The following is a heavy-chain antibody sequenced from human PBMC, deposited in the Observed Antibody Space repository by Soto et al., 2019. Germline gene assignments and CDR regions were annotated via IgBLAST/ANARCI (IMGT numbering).Heavy chain of an antibody. V-gene: IGHV1-69*01. CDR2: IIPIFGTA. D-gene: IGHD3-22*01. CDR1: GGTFSSYA. Sequence: QVQLVQSGAEVKKPGSSVKVSCKASGGTFSSYAISWVRQAPGQGLEWMGGIIPIFGTANYAQKFQGRVTITADESASTAYRELSSLGSEDTAVYYCARGGSGYYDSSGYFDYWGQGTLVTVSS. J-gene: IGHJ4*02. CDR3: ARGGSGYYDSSGYFDY.